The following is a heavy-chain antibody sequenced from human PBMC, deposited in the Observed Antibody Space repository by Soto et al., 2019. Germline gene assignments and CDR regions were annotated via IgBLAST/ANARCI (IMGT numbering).Heavy chain of an antibody. D-gene: IGHD1-1*01. V-gene: IGHV3-30-3*01. Sequence: QVQLVESGGGVVQPGRSLRLSCAASGFTFSSYAMHWVRQAPGKGLQWVAVISYDGSNKYYADSVKGRFTISRDNSKNTLYLQLNSLRAEDTAVYYCARDRLRYNWYSFPYYYYGMEVWGQGTTVTVSS. CDR2: ISYDGSNK. CDR1: GFTFSSYA. J-gene: IGHJ6*02. CDR3: ARDRLRYNWYSFPYYYYGMEV.